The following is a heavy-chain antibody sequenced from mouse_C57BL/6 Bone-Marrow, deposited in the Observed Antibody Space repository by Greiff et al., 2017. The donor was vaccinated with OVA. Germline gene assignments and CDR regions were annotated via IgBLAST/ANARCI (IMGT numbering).Heavy chain of an antibody. J-gene: IGHJ2*01. V-gene: IGHV1-82*01. CDR2: IYPGDGDT. CDR1: SYAFSSSW. Sequence: QVQLKESGPELVKPGASVKISCKASSYAFSSSWMNWVKQRPGKGLEWIGRIYPGDGDTNYNGKFKGKATLTADKSSSTAYMQLSSLTSEDSAVYFCARKLDYWGQGTTLTVSS. CDR3: ARKLDY.